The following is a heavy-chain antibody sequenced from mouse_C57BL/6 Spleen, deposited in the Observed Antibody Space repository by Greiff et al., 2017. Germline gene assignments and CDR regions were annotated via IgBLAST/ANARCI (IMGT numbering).Heavy chain of an antibody. V-gene: IGHV1-52*01. Sequence: VQLQQSGAELVRPGSSVKLSCKASGYTFTSYWMHWVKQRPIQGLEWIGNIDPSDSETHYNQKFKDKATLTVDKSSSTAYMQLSSLTSEDSAVYYCARGSSGYIYAMDYWGQGTSVTVSS. CDR2: IDPSDSET. D-gene: IGHD3-2*02. J-gene: IGHJ4*01. CDR3: ARGSSGYIYAMDY. CDR1: GYTFTSYW.